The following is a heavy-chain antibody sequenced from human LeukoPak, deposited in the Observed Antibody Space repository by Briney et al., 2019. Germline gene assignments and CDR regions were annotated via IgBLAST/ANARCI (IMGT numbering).Heavy chain of an antibody. CDR3: ALADYGDSWY. V-gene: IGHV1-2*06. CDR2: INPNSGGT. J-gene: IGHJ4*02. Sequence: ASVKVSCKASGYTFTGYYLHWVRQAPGQGLEWMGRINPNSGGTNYAQKFQGRVTVTRDTSITTAYMELSRLRSDDTAVYYCALADYGDSWYWGQGTLVTVSS. CDR1: GYTFTGYY. D-gene: IGHD4-17*01.